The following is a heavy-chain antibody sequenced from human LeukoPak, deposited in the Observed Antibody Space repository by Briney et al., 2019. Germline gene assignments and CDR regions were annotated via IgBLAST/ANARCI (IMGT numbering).Heavy chain of an antibody. Sequence: GGSLRLSCAASGFSFSGYSMNWVRQAPGKGLDWLSYISSGSRTVFYADSAKGRFTISRDNAKNSLYLQMNSLRADDTGVYYCARDIVNGDYVSAYWGQGTLVTVSS. CDR3: ARDIVNGDYVSAY. CDR1: GFSFSGYS. D-gene: IGHD4-17*01. V-gene: IGHV3-48*04. J-gene: IGHJ4*02. CDR2: ISSGSRTV.